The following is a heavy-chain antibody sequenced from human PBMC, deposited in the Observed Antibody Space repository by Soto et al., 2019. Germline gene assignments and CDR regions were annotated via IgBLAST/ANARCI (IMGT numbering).Heavy chain of an antibody. CDR2: MRYDGRSK. CDR1: GFSFSTYH. J-gene: IGHJ3*02. CDR3: AREYDYSDAFDM. D-gene: IGHD4-4*01. Sequence: QVQVVESGGGVVQPGGSLRLSCAASGFSFSTYHMHWVRQAPDKGLEWVAVMRYDGRSKYYTDSVKGRFTISRDNSKNTLYLEMSSLRVEDTAVFYCAREYDYSDAFDMWGQGTRVTVSS. V-gene: IGHV3-33*01.